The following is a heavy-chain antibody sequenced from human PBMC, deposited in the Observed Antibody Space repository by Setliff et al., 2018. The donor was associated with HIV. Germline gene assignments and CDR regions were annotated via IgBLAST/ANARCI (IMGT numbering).Heavy chain of an antibody. CDR2: LRTGTGDT. CDR1: GYTFTSYS. CDR3: ASPNVGCSGGTCYSGSAFDY. V-gene: IGHV1-3*04. D-gene: IGHD2-15*01. J-gene: IGHJ4*02. Sequence: ASVKVSCKASGYTFTSYSMHWVRQAPGQRLEWMGWLRTGTGDTSYSEKFQGRLTITRDTSANTAYMELSNLRSEDTAIYYCASPNVGCSGGTCYSGSAFDYWGQGSPVTVSS.